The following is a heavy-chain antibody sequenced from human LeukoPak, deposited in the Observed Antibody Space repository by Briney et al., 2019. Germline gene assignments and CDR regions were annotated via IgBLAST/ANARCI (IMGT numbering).Heavy chain of an antibody. Sequence: RTSETLSLTCAVYGGSFSGYYWSWIRQPPGKGLEWIGEINHSGSTNYNPSLKSRVTISVDTSKNQFSLKLSSVTAADTAVYYCARVEEGYGSGRRENYYYYYMDVWGKGTTVTISS. D-gene: IGHD3-10*01. CDR2: INHSGST. CDR1: GGSFSGYY. V-gene: IGHV4-34*01. J-gene: IGHJ6*03. CDR3: ARVEEGYGSGRRENYYYYYMDV.